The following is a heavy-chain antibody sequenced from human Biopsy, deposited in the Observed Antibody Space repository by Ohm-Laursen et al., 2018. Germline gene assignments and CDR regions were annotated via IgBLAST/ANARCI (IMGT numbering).Heavy chain of an antibody. CDR1: GFTFDDYG. D-gene: IGHD1-26*01. Sequence: SLRLCAASGFTFDDYGMHWVRQPPGKGLEWVSGIRRNSAIIDYADSVRGRFTISRDNARRFLFLQMNNLKSEDTAFYYCARDRGGARYGMDVWGRGTTVTVSS. CDR3: ARDRGGARYGMDV. J-gene: IGHJ6*02. CDR2: IRRNSAII. V-gene: IGHV3-9*01.